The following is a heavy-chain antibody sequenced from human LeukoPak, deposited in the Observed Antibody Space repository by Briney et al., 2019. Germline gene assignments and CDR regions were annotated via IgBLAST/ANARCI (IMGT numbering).Heavy chain of an antibody. D-gene: IGHD6-25*01. V-gene: IGHV3-74*01. CDR1: GFTFRGYG. Sequence: GGSLRLSHAASGFTFRGYGMHWVRQTPGKGLEWVSAIETDGSATTYADSVEGRFSISRDNAKNILYLQMNSPRVEDTAVYYCAGGGGYRLDYWGQGTLVTVSS. CDR3: AGGGGYRLDY. J-gene: IGHJ4*02. CDR2: IETDGSAT.